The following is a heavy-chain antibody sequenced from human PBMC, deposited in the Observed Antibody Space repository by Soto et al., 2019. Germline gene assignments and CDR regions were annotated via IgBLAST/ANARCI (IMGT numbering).Heavy chain of an antibody. CDR3: ARTYCGGDCYYYYYYGMDV. J-gene: IGHJ6*02. CDR2: ISSSGSTI. D-gene: IGHD2-21*02. V-gene: IGHV3-48*03. Sequence: GGSLRLSCAASGFTFSSYEMNWVRQAPGKGLEWVSYISSSGSTIYYADSVKVRFTISRDNAKNSLYLQMNSLRAEDTAVYYCARTYCGGDCYYYYYYGMDVWGQGTTVTVSS. CDR1: GFTFSSYE.